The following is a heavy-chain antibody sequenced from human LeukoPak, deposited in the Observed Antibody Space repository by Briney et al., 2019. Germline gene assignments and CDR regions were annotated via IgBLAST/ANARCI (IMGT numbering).Heavy chain of an antibody. J-gene: IGHJ4*02. D-gene: IGHD3-10*01. CDR3: ASPVLLIRGVTVDY. Sequence: PGGSLRLSCAGSGFTFNYFAIHWVRQAPGKGLEWVAVTSFDGTNKYYADSVRGRFTISRDNSNKTVYLRMNSLRADDTAVYYCASPVLLIRGVTVDYWGQGTLVTVSS. CDR1: GFTFNYFA. V-gene: IGHV3-30-3*01. CDR2: TSFDGTNK.